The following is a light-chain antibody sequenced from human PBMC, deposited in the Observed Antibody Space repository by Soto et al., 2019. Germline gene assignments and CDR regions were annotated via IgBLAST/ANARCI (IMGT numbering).Light chain of an antibody. CDR1: QSISTW. Sequence: DIQMTQSPSTLSASVGDRVTITCRASQSISTWLAWYQQKPGKAPKLLIYNASSLESGVPGRFSGSGSGTEFTLTISSLQPDDFATYYCQQYGSYWTFGQGTKVEIK. J-gene: IGKJ1*01. CDR3: QQYGSYWT. V-gene: IGKV1-5*03. CDR2: NAS.